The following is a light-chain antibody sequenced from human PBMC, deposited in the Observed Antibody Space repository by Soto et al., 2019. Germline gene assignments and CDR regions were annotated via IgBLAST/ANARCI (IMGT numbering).Light chain of an antibody. V-gene: IGKV1-16*02. CDR3: QQYNTFPPT. Sequence: DVQMTQSPSSLSASVGDRVTITCRASQDIRNYLAWFQQKQGKAPKSLIYAATRLQSGVPSNFSGSGSGTDFSLTINSLQPEDCATYYCQQYNTFPPTFGPGTKVEIK. CDR1: QDIRNY. J-gene: IGKJ1*01. CDR2: AAT.